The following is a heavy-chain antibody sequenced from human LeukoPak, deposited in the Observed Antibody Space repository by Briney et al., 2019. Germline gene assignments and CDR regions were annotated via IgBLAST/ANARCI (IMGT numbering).Heavy chain of an antibody. J-gene: IGHJ5*02. Sequence: GGSLRLSCAASGFTFSSYAMNWVRQAPGKGLAWVSGINNSGGSTYYADSVKGRFAISRDNSKNTLYLQMNSLRAEDTAVYYCAKPPGLRRLDPWGQGTLVTVSS. D-gene: IGHD5-12*01. CDR2: INNSGGST. CDR1: GFTFSSYA. V-gene: IGHV3-23*01. CDR3: AKPPGLRRLDP.